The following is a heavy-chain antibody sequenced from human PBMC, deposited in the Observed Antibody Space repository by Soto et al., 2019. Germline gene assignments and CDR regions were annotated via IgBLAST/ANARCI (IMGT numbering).Heavy chain of an antibody. D-gene: IGHD4-17*01. Sequence: EVQLVESGGGLVQPGRSLRLSCVVSGLTFDEHAMHWVRQGPGKGLEWVSGIFWRGGSVGYADSVKGRFTVSRDKAKHSLYLQMDSLRAEDTALYYCARDLTPGGADVWGQGTTVTVSS. V-gene: IGHV3-9*01. CDR1: GLTFDEHA. CDR3: ARDLTPGGADV. CDR2: IFWRGGSV. J-gene: IGHJ6*02.